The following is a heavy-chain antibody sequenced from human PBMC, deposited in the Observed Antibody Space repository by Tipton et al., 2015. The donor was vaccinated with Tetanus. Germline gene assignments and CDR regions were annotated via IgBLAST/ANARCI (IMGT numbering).Heavy chain of an antibody. CDR3: ARGVWFGPGPRYYFDY. V-gene: IGHV4-4*07. CDR1: GGSISSYY. J-gene: IGHJ4*02. D-gene: IGHD3-10*01. CDR2: IYSSGST. Sequence: TLSLTCTVSGGSISSYYWSWIRQPAGKGLEWIGRIYSSGSTHYNPSLKSRVTMSLDTSKNQFSLKLNSVTAADTAVYYCARGVWFGPGPRYYFDYWXXGTLVTVSS.